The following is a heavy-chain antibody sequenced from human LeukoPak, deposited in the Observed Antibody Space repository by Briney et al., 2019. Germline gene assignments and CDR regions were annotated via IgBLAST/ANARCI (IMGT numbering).Heavy chain of an antibody. Sequence: ASVKVSCKASGYTFTSYGLSWVRQAPGQGLEWMGWISAYNGNTNYAQKLQGRVTMTTDTSTSTAYMELSRLRSDDTAVYYCARWENYGSGSPDDYYMDVWGKGTTVTISS. J-gene: IGHJ6*03. D-gene: IGHD3-10*01. CDR2: ISAYNGNT. V-gene: IGHV1-18*01. CDR3: ARWENYGSGSPDDYYMDV. CDR1: GYTFTSYG.